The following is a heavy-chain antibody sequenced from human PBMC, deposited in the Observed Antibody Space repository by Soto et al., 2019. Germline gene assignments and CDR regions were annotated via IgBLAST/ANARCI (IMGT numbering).Heavy chain of an antibody. V-gene: IGHV4-31*03. CDR2: IYYSGST. J-gene: IGHJ4*02. CDR1: GGSISSGGYY. D-gene: IGHD6-13*01. CDR3: ARVGKSAYSSSRYYFAY. Sequence: TLSLTCTVSGGSISSGGYYWSWIRQHPGKGLEWIGYIYYSGSTYYNPSLKSRVTISVDTSKNQFSLKLSSVTAADTAVYYCARVGKSAYSSSRYYFAYWGQGTLVTVSS.